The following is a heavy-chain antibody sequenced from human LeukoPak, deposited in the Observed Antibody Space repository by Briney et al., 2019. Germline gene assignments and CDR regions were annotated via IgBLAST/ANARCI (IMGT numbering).Heavy chain of an antibody. Sequence: PGGSLRLSCAASGFTFNNYWMHWVRQAPGKGLVWVSRINTDGSSTSCADSVKGRFTISRDNAKNTLYLQMNSLRAEDTAVYYYAKDQGKAKLLWFGAWPYYFDYWGQGTLVTVSS. D-gene: IGHD3-10*01. CDR2: INTDGSST. V-gene: IGHV3-74*01. J-gene: IGHJ4*02. CDR1: GFTFNNYW. CDR3: AKDQGKAKLLWFGAWPYYFDY.